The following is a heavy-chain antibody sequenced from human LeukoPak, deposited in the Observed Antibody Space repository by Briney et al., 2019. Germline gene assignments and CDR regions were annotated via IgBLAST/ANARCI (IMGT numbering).Heavy chain of an antibody. D-gene: IGHD1-1*01. J-gene: IGHJ4*02. CDR2: ISDDGSNE. V-gene: IGHV3-30*03. Sequence: PGRSLRLSCAASGFTFSYYGMHWVRQAPGKGLEWVAAISDDGSNEYYADSVKGRFTISRDNSKNTLYLQMNSLRAEDTAVYYCVRGRLTTDYWGQGTLVTVSS. CDR1: GFTFSYYG. CDR3: VRGRLTTDY.